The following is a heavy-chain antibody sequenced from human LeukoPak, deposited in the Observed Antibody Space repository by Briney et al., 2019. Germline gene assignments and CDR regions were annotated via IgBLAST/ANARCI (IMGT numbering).Heavy chain of an antibody. J-gene: IGHJ4*02. V-gene: IGHV3-23*01. CDR1: GFTFSNYV. CDR3: ASSPLRWYVYFDY. D-gene: IGHD4-23*01. CDR2: VSGNGVNT. Sequence: GGSLRLSCAASGFTFSNYVMSWVRQAPGKGLEWVSGVSGNGVNTYHADSVKGRFTISRDNSKNTLYLQMNSLRAEDTAVYYCASSPLRWYVYFDYWGQGTLVTVSS.